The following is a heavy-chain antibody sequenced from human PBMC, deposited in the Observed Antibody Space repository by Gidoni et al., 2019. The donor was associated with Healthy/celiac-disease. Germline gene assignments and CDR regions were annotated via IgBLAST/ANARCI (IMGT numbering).Heavy chain of an antibody. CDR2: INPISGGT. CDR1: GYTFTGYY. CDR3: AREKNWYFDL. J-gene: IGHJ2*01. V-gene: IGHV1-2*06. Sequence: VQLVQSGAEGKKPGASVKVCCKAYGYTFTGYYMHWVRQAPGQGLEWMGRINPISGGTNSAQKFQRRFPMTRDPSISTAYMGLSRLSSDDTAVYYCAREKNWYFDLWGRGTLVTVSS.